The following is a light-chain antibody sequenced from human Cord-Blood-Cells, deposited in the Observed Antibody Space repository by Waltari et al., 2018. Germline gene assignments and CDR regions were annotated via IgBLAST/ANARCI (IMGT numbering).Light chain of an antibody. CDR2: EVS. CDR1: SSDVGSYNL. CDR3: CSYAGSSTVV. Sequence: QSALTQPASVSGSPGQSITISCTGTSSDVGSYNLVSWYQQHPGKAPKLMIYEVSKRASGASNRFSGSKSGNTASLTIAGLQAEDEAEYYCCSYAGSSTVVFGGGTKLTVL. J-gene: IGLJ2*01. V-gene: IGLV2-23*02.